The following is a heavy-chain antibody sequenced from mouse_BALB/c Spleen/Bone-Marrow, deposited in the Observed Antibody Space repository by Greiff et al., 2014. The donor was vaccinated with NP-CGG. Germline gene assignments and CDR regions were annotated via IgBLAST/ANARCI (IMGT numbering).Heavy chain of an antibody. J-gene: IGHJ2*01. CDR3: ARHGGSRGYYFDY. D-gene: IGHD1-1*01. Sequence: EVMLVESGGGLVQPGGSLKLSCAASGFTFSSYTMSWVRQTPEKRLEWVAYISNGGGSTYHPDTVKGRFTISRDNAKNTLYLQMSSLKSEDTAMYYCARHGGSRGYYFDYWGQGTTLTVSS. CDR2: ISNGGGST. CDR1: GFTFSSYT. V-gene: IGHV5-12-2*01.